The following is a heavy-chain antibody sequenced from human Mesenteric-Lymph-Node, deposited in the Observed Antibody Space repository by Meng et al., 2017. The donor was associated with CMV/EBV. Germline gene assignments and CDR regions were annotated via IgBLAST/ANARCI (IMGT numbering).Heavy chain of an antibody. CDR3: ARGMGSSGSFDY. CDR2: INHSGST. D-gene: IGHD6-19*01. V-gene: IGHV4-34*01. CDR1: GGSFSGYY. Sequence: SETLSLTCAVYGGSFSGYYWSWIRQPPGKGLEWIGEINHSGSTNYNPSLKSRVTISVDKSKNQFPLKLSSVTAADTAVYYCARGMGSSGSFDYWGQGTLVTVSS. J-gene: IGHJ4*02.